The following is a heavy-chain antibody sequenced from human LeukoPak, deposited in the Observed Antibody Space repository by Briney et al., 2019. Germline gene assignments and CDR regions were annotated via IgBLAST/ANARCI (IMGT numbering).Heavy chain of an antibody. Sequence: GGSLRLSCAASGFAFSTYWMDWVRQAPGKGPEWVGNINQDGSVKHYVDSVKGRFTISRDNAKNSLYLQMNSLRAEDTAVYYCARDRGAVTWGQGTLVTVSS. CDR1: GFAFSTYW. V-gene: IGHV3-7*01. J-gene: IGHJ5*02. CDR2: INQDGSVK. CDR3: ARDRGAVT. D-gene: IGHD6-19*01.